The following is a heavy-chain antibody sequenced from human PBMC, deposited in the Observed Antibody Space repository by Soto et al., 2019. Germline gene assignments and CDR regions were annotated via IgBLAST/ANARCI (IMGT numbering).Heavy chain of an antibody. V-gene: IGHV3-23*01. D-gene: IGHD6-19*01. Sequence: GGSLRLSCAASGFTFSSYAMSWVRQAPGKGLEWVSAISGSGGSTYYADSVKGRFTISRDNSKNTLYLQMNSLRAEDTAVYYCAKDLNSGWYAEYYFDYWGQGTLVTVSS. J-gene: IGHJ4*02. CDR2: ISGSGGST. CDR3: AKDLNSGWYAEYYFDY. CDR1: GFTFSSYA.